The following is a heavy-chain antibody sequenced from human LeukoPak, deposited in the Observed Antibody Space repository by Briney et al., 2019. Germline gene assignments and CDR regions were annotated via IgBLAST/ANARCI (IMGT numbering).Heavy chain of an antibody. V-gene: IGHV3-66*01. CDR2: IYSGGST. D-gene: IGHD3-3*01. Sequence: GGSLRLSCAASGFTVSSNYMSWVRQAPGKGLEWVSVIYSGGSTYYADSVKGRFTISRDNSKNTLYLQMNSLRAEDTAVYYCAKAIFGVVPDAFDIWGQGTMVTVSS. J-gene: IGHJ3*02. CDR1: GFTVSSNY. CDR3: AKAIFGVVPDAFDI.